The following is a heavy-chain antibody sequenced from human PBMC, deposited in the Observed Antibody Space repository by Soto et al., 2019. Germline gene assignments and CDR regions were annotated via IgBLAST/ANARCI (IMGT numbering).Heavy chain of an antibody. V-gene: IGHV3-33*01. CDR2: IWYDGSNK. J-gene: IGHJ4*02. CDR1: GFTFSSFG. Sequence: PGGSLRLSCAASGFTFSSFGMHWVRQAPGKGLEWVAVIWYDGSNKYYADSVKGRFTISRDNSKNTLYLQMNSLRAEDTAVYYCARDHFDSSSPGYWGQGTLVTVSS. D-gene: IGHD6-13*01. CDR3: ARDHFDSSSPGY.